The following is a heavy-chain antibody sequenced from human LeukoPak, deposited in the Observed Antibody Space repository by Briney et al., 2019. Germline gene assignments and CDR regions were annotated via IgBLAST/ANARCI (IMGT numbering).Heavy chain of an antibody. CDR3: AKFHGYRSTWSPLDY. CDR2: IYSDNT. D-gene: IGHD6-13*01. J-gene: IGHJ4*02. Sequence: PGGSLRLSCTVSGFTVSSNSMSWVRQAPGKGLEWVSFIYSDNTHYSDSVKGRFTISRDNSKNTLYLQMNSLRPEDTAVYYCAKFHGYRSTWSPLDYWGQGTLVPVSS. CDR1: GFTVSSNS. V-gene: IGHV3-66*03.